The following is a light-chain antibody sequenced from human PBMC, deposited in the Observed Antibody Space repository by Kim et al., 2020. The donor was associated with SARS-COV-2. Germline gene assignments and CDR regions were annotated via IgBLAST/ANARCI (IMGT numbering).Light chain of an antibody. CDR1: QSVTGNS. CDR2: RAS. J-gene: IGKJ3*01. CDR3: QHYVASPFT. V-gene: IGKV3-20*01. Sequence: SPGESATLSCRASQSVTGNSLAWYQQRPGQPPRLLLYRASTRATGIPDRFSGSGSGTDFTLTISRLEREDFAVYYCQHYVASPFTFGPGTKVDIK.